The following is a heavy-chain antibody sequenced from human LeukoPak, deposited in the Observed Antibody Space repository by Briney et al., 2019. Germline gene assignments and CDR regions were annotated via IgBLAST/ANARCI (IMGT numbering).Heavy chain of an antibody. J-gene: IGHJ4*02. CDR3: ARSFLSIAAAATDY. CDR1: GFTFSSYS. V-gene: IGHV3-21*01. D-gene: IGHD6-13*01. Sequence: GGSLRLSCAASGFTFSSYSMNWVRQAPGKGLEWVSSISSSSSYIYYADSVKGRFTISRDNAKNSLYLQMNSLRAEDTAVYYCARSFLSIAAAATDYWGQGTLITVSS. CDR2: ISSSSSYI.